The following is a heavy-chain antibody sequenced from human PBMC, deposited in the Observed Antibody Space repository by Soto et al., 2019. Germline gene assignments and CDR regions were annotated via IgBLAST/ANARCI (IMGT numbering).Heavy chain of an antibody. D-gene: IGHD2-15*01. CDR3: ARGLPRYCSGGICYLDSS. J-gene: IGHJ4*02. CDR1: GFTLSSYS. CDR2: SSGSGSTI. V-gene: IGHV3-48*02. Sequence: EVQLVESGGGLVQPGGSLGLSCTASGFTLSSYSMNWVRQGPGKGLEWVSYSSGSGSTIYYAVSVKGRFTISRDNAKSSLFLQMNSLRDEDTAVYFCARGLPRYCSGGICYLDSSWGQGTLVTVSS.